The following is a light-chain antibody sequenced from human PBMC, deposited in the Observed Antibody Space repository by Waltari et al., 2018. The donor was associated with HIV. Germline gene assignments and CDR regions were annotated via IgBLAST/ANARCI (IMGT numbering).Light chain of an antibody. CDR1: GTDIGGYDY. CDR3: SSYTSTITLVV. V-gene: IGLV2-14*01. J-gene: IGLJ2*01. CDR2: GVT. Sequence: QSALTQPASVSGSPGQSITISCTGTGTDIGGYDYVSWYQQHPGKAPKLILSGVTDRPSGVSDRFSGSKSGNTASLTISGLQAEDEATYYCSSYTSTITLVVFGGGTQLTVL.